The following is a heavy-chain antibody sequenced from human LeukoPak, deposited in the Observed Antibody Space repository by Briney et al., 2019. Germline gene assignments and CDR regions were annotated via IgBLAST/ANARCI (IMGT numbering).Heavy chain of an antibody. CDR1: GYTFTAYY. CDR3: ARLAISATSDY. Sequence: GASVKVSCKASGYTFTAYYMHWVRQASGQGLEWMGWVNPNNGGTSFSQKFQGRVTMTRDTSINTAYMELSRLTSDDTAVYYCARLAISATSDYWGQGTLVTVSS. J-gene: IGHJ4*02. CDR2: VNPNNGGT. V-gene: IGHV1-2*02. D-gene: IGHD3-3*02.